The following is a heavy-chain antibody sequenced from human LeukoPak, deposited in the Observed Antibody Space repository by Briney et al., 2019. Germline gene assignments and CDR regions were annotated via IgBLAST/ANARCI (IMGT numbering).Heavy chain of an antibody. CDR3: ARDWSCSWYHNFDY. D-gene: IGHD6-13*01. CDR2: ISSNGGST. CDR1: GFTFSSYA. Sequence: GGSLRLSCAASGFTFSSYAMHWVRQAPGKGLEYVSAISSNGGSTYYANSVKGRFTISRDNSKNTLYLQMGSLRAEDMAVYYCARDWSCSWYHNFDYWGQGTLVTVSS. V-gene: IGHV3-64*01. J-gene: IGHJ4*02.